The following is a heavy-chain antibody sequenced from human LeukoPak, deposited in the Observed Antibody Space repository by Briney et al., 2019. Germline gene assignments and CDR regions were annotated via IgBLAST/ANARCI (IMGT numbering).Heavy chain of an antibody. CDR1: GYTFTGYY. CDR2: INPNNGGT. J-gene: IGHJ4*02. D-gene: IGHD3-9*01. V-gene: IGHV1-2*02. Sequence: GASVKVSCKTSGYTFTGYYMHWVRQAPGQGLEWMGWINPNNGGTNYAQKFQGRVTMTRDKSISTVYMELSRLTSDDTALYFCARADHYDISTTYPFDYWGQGTLVTVSS. CDR3: ARADHYDISTTYPFDY.